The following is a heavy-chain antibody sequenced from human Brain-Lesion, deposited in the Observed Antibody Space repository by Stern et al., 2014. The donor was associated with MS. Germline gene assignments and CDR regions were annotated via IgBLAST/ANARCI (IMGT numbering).Heavy chain of an antibody. J-gene: IGHJ4*02. CDR2: IHPSGSA. Sequence: QVQLQESGPGLVKPSQTLSLTCNVSGGSISSGSDYWSWLRQPVGQGLQWIGRIHPSGSAYYTPSLKSRVTISTDTPKNQLSLELPSATAADTAIYYCASGYRIFDYWGQGILVTVSS. D-gene: IGHD5-18*01. V-gene: IGHV4-61*02. CDR3: ASGYRIFDY. CDR1: GGSISSGSDY.